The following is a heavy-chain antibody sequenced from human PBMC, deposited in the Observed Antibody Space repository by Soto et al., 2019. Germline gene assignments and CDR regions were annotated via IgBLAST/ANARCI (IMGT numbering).Heavy chain of an antibody. V-gene: IGHV3-23*01. CDR1: GFTFSSYA. CDR2: ISGSGGST. D-gene: IGHD3-22*01. J-gene: IGHJ1*01. CDR3: AKGSITMIVVVITAEYFQH. Sequence: PGGSLRLSCAASGFTFSSYAMSWVRQAPGKGLEWVSAISGSGGSTYYADSVKGRFTISRDNSKNTLYLQMNSLRAEDTAVYYCAKGSITMIVVVITAEYFQHWGQGTLVTVSS.